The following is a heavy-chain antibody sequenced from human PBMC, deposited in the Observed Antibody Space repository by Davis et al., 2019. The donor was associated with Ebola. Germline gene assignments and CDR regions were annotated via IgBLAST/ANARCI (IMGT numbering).Heavy chain of an antibody. V-gene: IGHV3-30*18. J-gene: IGHJ4*02. Sequence: PGGSLRLSCAASGFTFSSYGMHWVRQAPGKGLEWVAVISYDGSNKYYADSVKGRFTISRDNSKNTLYLQMNSLRAEDTAVYYCAKDQVVPAAIIGDYYFDYWGQGTLVTVSS. CDR2: ISYDGSNK. CDR3: AKDQVVPAAIIGDYYFDY. CDR1: GFTFSSYG. D-gene: IGHD2-2*02.